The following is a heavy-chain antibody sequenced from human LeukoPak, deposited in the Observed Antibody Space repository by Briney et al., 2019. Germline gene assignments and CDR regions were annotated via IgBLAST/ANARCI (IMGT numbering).Heavy chain of an antibody. V-gene: IGHV1-69*04. Sequence: ASVKVSCKASGGTFSSYAISWVRQAPGQGLEWMGRIIPILGIANYAQKIQGRVTITADKSTSTAYMELSSLRSEDTAVYYCASGGWLQLEGYFDYWGQGTLVTVSS. D-gene: IGHD5-24*01. CDR1: GGTFSSYA. J-gene: IGHJ4*02. CDR3: ASGGWLQLEGYFDY. CDR2: IIPILGIA.